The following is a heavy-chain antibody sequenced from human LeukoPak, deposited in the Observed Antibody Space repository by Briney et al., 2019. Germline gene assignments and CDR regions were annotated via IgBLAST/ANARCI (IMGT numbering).Heavy chain of an antibody. V-gene: IGHV3-23*01. J-gene: IGHJ6*03. CDR2: ISGSGGST. CDR1: GFTFSSYG. Sequence: GGSLRLSCAASGFTFSSYGMSWVRQAPGKGLEWVSAISGSGGSTYYADSVKGRFTISRDNSKNTLYLQMNSLRAEDTAVYYCARVSSGYYDSSGYYWDYYYYYYMDVWGKGTTVTVSS. D-gene: IGHD3-22*01. CDR3: ARVSSGYYDSSGYYWDYYYYYYMDV.